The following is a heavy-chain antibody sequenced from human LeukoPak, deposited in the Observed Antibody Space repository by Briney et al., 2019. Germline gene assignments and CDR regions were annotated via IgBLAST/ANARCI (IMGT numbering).Heavy chain of an antibody. D-gene: IGHD3-16*01. V-gene: IGHV1-24*01. J-gene: IGHJ4*02. Sequence: GASVKASCKVSGYTLTELSMHWVRQAPGKGLEWMGGFDPEDGETIYAQKFQDRVTITSDTSISTAYMELSSLRSDDTAVYYCARGGLDYWGQGTLVTVSS. CDR2: FDPEDGET. CDR1: GYTLTELS. CDR3: ARGGLDY.